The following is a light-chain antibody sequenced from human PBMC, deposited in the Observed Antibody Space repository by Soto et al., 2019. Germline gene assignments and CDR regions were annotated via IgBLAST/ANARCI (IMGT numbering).Light chain of an antibody. V-gene: IGKV1-5*01. Sequence: DIQMTQSPSTLSASVGDRVTINCRASQSISSWLAWYQQKPGKAPKLLIYDASSLESGVPSRFSGSGSGTEFTLTISSLQPDDFATYYCQQYNSYSVFTFGPGTKVDIK. CDR1: QSISSW. J-gene: IGKJ3*01. CDR2: DAS. CDR3: QQYNSYSVFT.